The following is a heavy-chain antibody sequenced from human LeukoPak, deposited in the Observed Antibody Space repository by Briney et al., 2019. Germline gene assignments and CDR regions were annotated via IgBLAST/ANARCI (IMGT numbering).Heavy chain of an antibody. CDR2: LNWNGGTT. V-gene: IGHV3-20*03. CDR3: ATRSDYYGSGSYTHYLAH. D-gene: IGHD3-10*01. CDR1: GFTFDDNG. Sequence: PGGCLRLSFAAFGFTFDDNGRSWVRHARGKGLEWVSGLNWNGGTTAYADSVKGRFTISRDNAKNFLYLQMNSLRAEDTVLYCCATRSDYYGSGSYTHYLAHWRQRTLVTVSS. J-gene: IGHJ4*02.